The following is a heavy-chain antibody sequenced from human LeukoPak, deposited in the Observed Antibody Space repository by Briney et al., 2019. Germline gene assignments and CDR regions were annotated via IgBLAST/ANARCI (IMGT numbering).Heavy chain of an antibody. D-gene: IGHD6-13*01. J-gene: IGHJ1*01. V-gene: IGHV1-2*02. CDR2: INPNSGGT. CDR3: AAGYSSRWYSEYFQH. Sequence: GASVKVSCKASGGTFSSYAISRVRQAPGQGLEWMGWINPNSGGTNYAQRFQGRVTMTKDTSISTAYMELSRLRSDDTAVYYCAAGYSSRWYSEYFQHWGQGTLVTVSS. CDR1: GGTFSSYA.